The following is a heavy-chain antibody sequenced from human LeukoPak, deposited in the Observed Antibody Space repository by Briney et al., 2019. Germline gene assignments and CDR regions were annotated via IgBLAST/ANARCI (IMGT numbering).Heavy chain of an antibody. V-gene: IGHV3-53*05. CDR1: GVPVGSNF. CDR3: ARLPRY. J-gene: IGHJ4*02. CDR2: IYIDGST. Sequence: PGGSLRLSCAASGVPVGSNFMTWVRQAPGEGLEWVSVIYIDGSTYYADSVKGRFTISRDNSRNTLYLQMNSLRPEDTAVYYCARLPRYWGQGTLVTVSS.